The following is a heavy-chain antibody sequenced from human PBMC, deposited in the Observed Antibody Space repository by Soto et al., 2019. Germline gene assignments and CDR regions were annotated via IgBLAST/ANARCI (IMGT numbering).Heavy chain of an antibody. Sequence: QVQLHQSGPGLVKPSQPLSLTCAISGASVSRTSVAWNWIRQSPSRGLEWLGRTYYRSKWNSDYAVSVRGRITINPDTSKSQFSLQLNSVTPEDTAVYYCVRGQFSAFDCWGQGTLVTVSS. CDR2: TYYRSKWNS. CDR1: GASVSRTSVA. V-gene: IGHV6-1*01. J-gene: IGHJ4*02. CDR3: VRGQFSAFDC.